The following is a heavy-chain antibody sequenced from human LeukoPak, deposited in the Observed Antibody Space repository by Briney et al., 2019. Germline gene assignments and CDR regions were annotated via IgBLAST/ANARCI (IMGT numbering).Heavy chain of an antibody. Sequence: GGSPRLSCAASGFTVSSNYMSWVRQAPGKGLEWVSLISGDGGSTYYADSVKGRFTISRDNSKNSLYLQMNSLRTEDTALYYCAKNINYYFDYWGQGTLVTVSS. CDR3: AKNINYYFDY. V-gene: IGHV3-43*02. CDR1: GFTVSSNY. CDR2: ISGDGGST. J-gene: IGHJ4*02.